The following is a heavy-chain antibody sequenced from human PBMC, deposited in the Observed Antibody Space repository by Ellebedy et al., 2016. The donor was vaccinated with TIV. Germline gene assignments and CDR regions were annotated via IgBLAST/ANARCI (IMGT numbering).Heavy chain of an antibody. CDR1: GGPISSYS. J-gene: IGHJ5*02. CDR2: IYYTGST. V-gene: IGHV4-59*01. Sequence: MPSETLSLTCTVSGGPISSYSWSWIRQPPGKGLEWIGYIYYTGSTNYNPSLKSRVTISVDMSKNQFSLDLTSVTAADTAVYYCVRTNNYYDSSGYYSDWFDPWGQGTLVTVSS. D-gene: IGHD3-22*01. CDR3: VRTNNYYDSSGYYSDWFDP.